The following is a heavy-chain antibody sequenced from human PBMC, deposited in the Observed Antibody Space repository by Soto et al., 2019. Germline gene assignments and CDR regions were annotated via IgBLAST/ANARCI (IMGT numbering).Heavy chain of an antibody. D-gene: IGHD2-15*01. J-gene: IGHJ5*02. CDR1: GFTFSGSA. Sequence: EVQLVESGGGLVQPGGSLKLSCAASGFTFSGSAMHWVRQASGKGLEWVGRIRSKANSYATAYAASVKGRFTISRDDSKNKAYLQMNSLKTEDTAVYYCTRHEDRGVVVVAATPWFDPWGQGTLVTVSS. CDR3: TRHEDRGVVVVAATPWFDP. V-gene: IGHV3-73*01. CDR2: IRSKANSYAT.